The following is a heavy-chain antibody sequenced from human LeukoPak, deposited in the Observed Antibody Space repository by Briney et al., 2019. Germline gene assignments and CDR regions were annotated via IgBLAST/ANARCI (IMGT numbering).Heavy chain of an antibody. D-gene: IGHD4-23*01. J-gene: IGHJ5*02. CDR1: GGSISSHY. CDR2: IYTGGST. Sequence: SETLSLTCTVSGGSISSHYWSWIRQPPGKGLEWIGYIYTGGSTNYNPSLKSRVTISVDTSKNQFSLKLSSVTAADTAVYYCARRSGVTNWFDPWGQGTLVTVSS. CDR3: ARRSGVTNWFDP. V-gene: IGHV4-4*09.